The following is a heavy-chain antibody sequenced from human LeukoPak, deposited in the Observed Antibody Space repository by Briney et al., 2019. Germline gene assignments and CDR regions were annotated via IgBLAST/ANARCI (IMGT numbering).Heavy chain of an antibody. V-gene: IGHV4-38-2*02. CDR1: GYSISSGYY. CDR3: ARAGGRGGRFDY. J-gene: IGHJ4*02. Sequence: SETLSLTCTVSGYSISSGYYWGWIRQPPGKGLEWIGSIYHSGSTYYNPSLKSRVTISVDTSKNQFSLKLSSVTAADTAVYYCARAGGRGGRFDYWGRGTLVTVSS. CDR2: IYHSGST. D-gene: IGHD2-21*01.